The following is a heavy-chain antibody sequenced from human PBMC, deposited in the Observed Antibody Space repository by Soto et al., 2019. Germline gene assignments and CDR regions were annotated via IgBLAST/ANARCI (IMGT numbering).Heavy chain of an antibody. D-gene: IGHD2-8*01. CDR1: GYTFTSYY. Sequence: ASVKVSCKASGYTFTSYYMHWVRQAPGQGLEWMGIIDPSGGSTSYAQKFQGRVTMTRDTSTSTVYMELSSLRSEDAAVYYCARGTNGVWYDYWGQGTLVTVSS. CDR2: IDPSGGST. J-gene: IGHJ4*02. CDR3: ARGTNGVWYDY. V-gene: IGHV1-46*03.